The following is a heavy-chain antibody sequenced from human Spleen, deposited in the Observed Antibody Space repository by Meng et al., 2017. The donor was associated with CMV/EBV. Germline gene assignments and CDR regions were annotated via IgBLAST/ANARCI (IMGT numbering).Heavy chain of an antibody. D-gene: IGHD3-3*01. J-gene: IGHJ6*02. Sequence: LSLTCAASGFTFSSYAMHWVRQAPGKGLEWVAIISFDGNNKYYADSVKGRFTISRDNSKNTLYLQMNSLRAEDTTVYYCARDLKVTLFGVVNAGHGMDVWGQGTTVTVSS. CDR2: ISFDGNNK. V-gene: IGHV3-30-3*01. CDR1: GFTFSSYA. CDR3: ARDLKVTLFGVVNAGHGMDV.